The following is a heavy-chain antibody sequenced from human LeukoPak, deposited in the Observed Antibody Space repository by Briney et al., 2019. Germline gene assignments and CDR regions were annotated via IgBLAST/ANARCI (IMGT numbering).Heavy chain of an antibody. J-gene: IGHJ4*02. CDR1: GGSFSGYY. V-gene: IGHV4-34*01. D-gene: IGHD3-10*01. CDR2: INHSGST. Sequence: PSETLSLTCSVYGGSFSGYYWSWIRQPPGKGLEWIGEINHSGSTNYNPSLRSRVTISVDTSKNQFSLKQSSVTAADTAVYYCAREGHRDKGYYGSGNRPSRAGPNNDYWGQGTLVTVSS. CDR3: AREGHRDKGYYGSGNRPSRAGPNNDY.